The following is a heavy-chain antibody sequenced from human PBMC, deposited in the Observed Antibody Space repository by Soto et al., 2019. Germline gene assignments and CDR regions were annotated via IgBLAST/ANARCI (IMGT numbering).Heavy chain of an antibody. V-gene: IGHV4-30-4*01. Sequence: QVHLQESGPGLVKPSQTLSLTCTVSGGFVNSVNNYWSWIRQPPGKGLEWLGYIFYTGSTYYNPSLRSRFPIPIDTPKPRFSLKLPSVTPADTPVYSCASAPFWGLGVADPRVGWSAPGAEEPLAPVSS. J-gene: IGHJ5*02. CDR1: GGFVNSVNNY. CDR3: ASAPFWGLGVADPRVGWSAP. CDR2: IFYTGST. D-gene: IGHD3-16*01.